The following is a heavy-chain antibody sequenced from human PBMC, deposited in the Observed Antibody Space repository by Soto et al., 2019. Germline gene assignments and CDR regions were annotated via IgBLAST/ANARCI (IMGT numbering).Heavy chain of an antibody. V-gene: IGHV3-30-3*01. D-gene: IGHD2-15*01. CDR1: GFTFSSYA. CDR3: AREEDYYFDY. CDR2: ISYDGSNK. Sequence: GGSLRLSCAASGFTFSSYAMHWFRQAPGKGLEWVAVISYDGSNKYYADSVKGRFTISRDNSKNTLYLQMNSLRAEDTAVYYCAREEDYYFDYWGQGTLVTVSS. J-gene: IGHJ4*02.